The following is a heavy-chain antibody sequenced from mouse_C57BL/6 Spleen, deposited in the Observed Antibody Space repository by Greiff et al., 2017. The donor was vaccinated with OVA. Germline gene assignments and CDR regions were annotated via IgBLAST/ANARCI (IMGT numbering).Heavy chain of an antibody. CDR3: ARSDGNYVWFAY. V-gene: IGHV1-53*01. D-gene: IGHD2-1*01. Sequence: VQLQQSGTELVKPGASVKLSCKASGYTVTSYWMHWVKQRPGQGLEWIGNINPSNGGTNYNEKFKSKSTLTVDKSSSTAYMQLSSLTSEDSAVYYCARSDGNYVWFAYWGQGTLVTVSA. CDR2: INPSNGGT. CDR1: GYTVTSYW. J-gene: IGHJ3*01.